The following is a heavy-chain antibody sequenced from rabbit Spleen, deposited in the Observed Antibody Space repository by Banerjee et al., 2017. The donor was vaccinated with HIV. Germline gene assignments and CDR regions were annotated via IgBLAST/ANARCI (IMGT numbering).Heavy chain of an antibody. CDR3: ARHAGYAGFGYSTLDL. D-gene: IGHD8-1*01. J-gene: IGHJ4*01. CDR2: IDPVFGNT. Sequence: QSLEESGGDLVKPGGTLTLTCKVSGFSFSSNWICWVRQAPGKGLEWTGYIDPVFGNTYYASWVNGRFTISSDNAQNTVDLQMSSLTAADTATYFCARHAGYAGFGYSTLDLWGPGTLVTVS. CDR1: GFSFSSNW. V-gene: IGHV1S7*01.